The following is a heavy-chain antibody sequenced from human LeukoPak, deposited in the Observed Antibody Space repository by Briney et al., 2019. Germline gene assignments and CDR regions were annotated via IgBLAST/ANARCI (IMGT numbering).Heavy chain of an antibody. CDR3: ARATGPNWFDP. V-gene: IGHV3-23*01. CDR2: ISGSGGST. CDR1: GFTFSSYA. J-gene: IGHJ5*02. Sequence: GGSLRLSCAASGFTFSSYAMSWVRQAPGKGLEWVSAISGSGGSTYYADSVKGRFTISRDNAKNTLYLQMNSLRTEDTAVYYCARATGPNWFDPWGQGTLVTVSS. D-gene: IGHD3-9*01.